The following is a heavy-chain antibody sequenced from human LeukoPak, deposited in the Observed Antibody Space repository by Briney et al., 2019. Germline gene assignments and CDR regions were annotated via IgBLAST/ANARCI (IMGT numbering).Heavy chain of an antibody. D-gene: IGHD6-19*01. CDR1: GYTLTELS. CDR3: ATAVDSSGWYRMDY. Sequence: ASVKVSCKVSGYTLTELSMYWVRQAPGKGLEWMGGFDPEDGETIYAQKFQGRVTMTEDTSTDTAYMELSSLRSEDTAVYYCATAVDSSGWYRMDYWGQGTLVTVSS. J-gene: IGHJ4*02. CDR2: FDPEDGET. V-gene: IGHV1-24*01.